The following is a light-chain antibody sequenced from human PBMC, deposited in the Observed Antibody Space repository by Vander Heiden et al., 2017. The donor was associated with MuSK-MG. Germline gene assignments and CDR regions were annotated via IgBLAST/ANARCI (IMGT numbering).Light chain of an antibody. CDR1: QSVSSN. V-gene: IGKV3-15*01. CDR2: GAS. J-gene: IGKJ3*01. Sequence: EIVMTQSPATLSVSPGERATLSCRASQSVSSNLAWYQQKPGQAPRLLIYGASTRATGIPARFSGSGSGTEFTLTISSLQSEDFAVYYCQQYNTWPFTFGHGTNVDIK. CDR3: QQYNTWPFT.